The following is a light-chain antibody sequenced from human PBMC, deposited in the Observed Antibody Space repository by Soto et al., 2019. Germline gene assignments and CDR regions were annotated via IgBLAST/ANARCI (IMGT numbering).Light chain of an antibody. Sequence: QSVLTQPASVSGSPGQSITISCTGTSSDVGGYNYVSWYQQHPGKAPKLMIYEVSNRPSGVSNRFSGSKSGNTASLTISGLQAEDEADYYCTSYRRPTTLVFGPGTKVTVL. CDR2: EVS. CDR3: TSYRRPTTLV. CDR1: SSDVGGYNY. V-gene: IGLV2-14*01. J-gene: IGLJ1*01.